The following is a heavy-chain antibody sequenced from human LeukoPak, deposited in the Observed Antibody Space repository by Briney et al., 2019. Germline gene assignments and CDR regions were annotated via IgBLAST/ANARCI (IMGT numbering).Heavy chain of an antibody. CDR2: MNPNSGNT. CDR3: ARGLLGRDSTPYYFDY. V-gene: IGHV1-8*01. D-gene: IGHD3-3*02. J-gene: IGHJ4*02. Sequence: GASVKVSCKTSGYFFPSYGISWVRQATGQGLEWMGWMNPNSGNTGYAQKFQGRVTITRNTSISTAYMELSSLRSEDTAVYYCARGLLGRDSTPYYFDYWGQGTLVTVSS. CDR1: GYFFPSYG.